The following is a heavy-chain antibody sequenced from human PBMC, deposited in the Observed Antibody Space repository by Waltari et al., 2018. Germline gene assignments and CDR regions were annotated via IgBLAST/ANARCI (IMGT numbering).Heavy chain of an antibody. J-gene: IGHJ4*02. Sequence: EVQLVESGGGLIQPGGSLRLSCAASGFTVSSNYMSWVRQAPGKGLGWFSVIYIGGTTYYEDSVKGRFTISRDNSKNTLYLQMNSLRAEDTAVYYCARNGDDSTHYFDYWGQGTLVTVSS. D-gene: IGHD3-22*01. V-gene: IGHV3-53*01. CDR2: IYIGGTT. CDR1: GFTVSSNY. CDR3: ARNGDDSTHYFDY.